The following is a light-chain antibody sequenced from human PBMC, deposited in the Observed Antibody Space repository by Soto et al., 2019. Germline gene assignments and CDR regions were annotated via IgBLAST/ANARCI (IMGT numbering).Light chain of an antibody. CDR3: QQYNDWPPLT. CDR2: GTS. CDR1: QSVSSSY. Sequence: EIVLTQSPGTLSLSPGERATLSCGASQSVSSSYLAWYQQKPGQAPRLLIYGTSTRATGVPARFSGSGSGTEFTLTISNLQSEDFAVYYCQQYNDWPPLTFGGGTKVDIK. V-gene: IGKV3-15*01. J-gene: IGKJ4*01.